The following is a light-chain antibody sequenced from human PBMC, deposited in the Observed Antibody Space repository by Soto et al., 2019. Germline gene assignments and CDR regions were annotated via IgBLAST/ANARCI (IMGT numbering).Light chain of an antibody. V-gene: IGKV1-9*01. CDR2: GAS. J-gene: IGKJ5*01. CDR1: QGIRHY. Sequence: DIQLTQSPSFLSSSVGARVTITCRASQGIRHYLAWYQQKPGKAPSLLMYGASTLQSGVPSRFSGSGSGTEFTLTISSLQPEDVATYFCQHVYGHPPAFGPGTRLDIK. CDR3: QHVYGHPPA.